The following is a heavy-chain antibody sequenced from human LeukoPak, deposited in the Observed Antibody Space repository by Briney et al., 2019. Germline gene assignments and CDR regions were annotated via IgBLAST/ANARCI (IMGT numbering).Heavy chain of an antibody. J-gene: IGHJ4*02. V-gene: IGHV4-59*01. CDR1: GGSISSYY. CDR3: ARTQGYCSSTSCYTPFDY. CDR2: IYNSGRT. D-gene: IGHD2-2*02. Sequence: SETLSLTCTVSGGSISSYYWSWIRQPPGKGLEWIGYIYNSGRTYYNPSLKSRVTISVDTYKNQFSLNLSSLTAADTAVYYCARTQGYCSSTSCYTPFDYWGQGTLVTVSS.